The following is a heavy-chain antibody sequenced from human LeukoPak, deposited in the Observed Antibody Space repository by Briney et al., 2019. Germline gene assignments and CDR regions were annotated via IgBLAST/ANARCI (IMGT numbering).Heavy chain of an antibody. CDR1: GLSFGAHA. J-gene: IGHJ4*02. V-gene: IGHV3-23*01. D-gene: IGHD2-15*01. CDR3: AKQLGYCSDGSCYFPY. CDR2: ISNNGGYT. Sequence: GGSLRLSCAASGLSFGAHAMHWVRQAPGKGLEWVSAISNNGGYTYYADSVQGRFTISRDNSKSTLCLQMNSLRAEDTAVYYCAKQLGYCSDGSCYFPYWGQGTLVTVSS.